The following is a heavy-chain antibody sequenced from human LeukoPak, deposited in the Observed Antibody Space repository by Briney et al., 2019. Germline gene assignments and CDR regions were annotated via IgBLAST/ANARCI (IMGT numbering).Heavy chain of an antibody. CDR1: GFTFDVYA. CDR3: ARDTEGYIYGYYYGMDV. D-gene: IGHD5-18*01. J-gene: IGHJ6*02. V-gene: IGHV3-43*02. Sequence: GSLRLSCAASGFTFDVYAMHWVRQAPGKGLEWVSLISGDSHSTFYADSVKGRFTISRDNSKNSLYLQMNSLRNDDTALYYCARDTEGYIYGYYYGMDVWGQGTTVTVSS. CDR2: ISGDSHST.